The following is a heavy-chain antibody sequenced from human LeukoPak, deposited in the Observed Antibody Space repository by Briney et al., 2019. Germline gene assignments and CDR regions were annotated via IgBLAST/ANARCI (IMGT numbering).Heavy chain of an antibody. CDR2: IYYIGST. V-gene: IGHV4-59*01. CDR1: GDSISSYY. CDR3: ARDYAFDI. J-gene: IGHJ3*02. Sequence: PSETLSLTCTVSGDSISSYYWSWIRHPPGKGLEWIGYIYYIGSTNYNPSLKSRVTISVDTSKNQFSLKLSSVTAADTAVYYCARDYAFDIWGQGTMVTVSS.